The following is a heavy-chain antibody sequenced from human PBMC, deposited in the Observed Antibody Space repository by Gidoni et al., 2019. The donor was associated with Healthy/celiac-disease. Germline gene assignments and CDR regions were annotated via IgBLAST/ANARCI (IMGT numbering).Heavy chain of an antibody. Sequence: QVQLVQSGAEVKKPGSSVKVSCKASGGTFSSYAISWVRQAPGQGLEWMGGIIPIFGTANYAQKFQGRVTITADESTSTAYMELSSLRSEDTAVYYCAREITVGQQLANAFDIWGQGTMVTVSS. CDR1: GGTFSSYA. V-gene: IGHV1-69*01. J-gene: IGHJ3*02. CDR2: IIPIFGTA. D-gene: IGHD6-13*01. CDR3: AREITVGQQLANAFDI.